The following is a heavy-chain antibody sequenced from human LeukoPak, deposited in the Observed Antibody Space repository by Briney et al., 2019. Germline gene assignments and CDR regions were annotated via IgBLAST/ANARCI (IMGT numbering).Heavy chain of an antibody. CDR3: ARDRDSYGYTGFDY. D-gene: IGHD5-18*01. V-gene: IGHV3-33*01. CDR2: IWYDGSNK. Sequence: GGSPRLSCAASGFTFSSYGMHWVRQAPGKGLEWVAGIWYDGSNKYYADSVKGRFTISRDNSKNTLYVQMNSLRAEDTAVYYCARDRDSYGYTGFDYWGQGTLVTVSS. CDR1: GFTFSSYG. J-gene: IGHJ4*02.